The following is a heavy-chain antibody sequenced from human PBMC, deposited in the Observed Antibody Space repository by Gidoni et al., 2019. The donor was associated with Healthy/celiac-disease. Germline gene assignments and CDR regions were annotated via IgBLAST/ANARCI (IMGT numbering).Heavy chain of an antibody. V-gene: IGHV3-30*18. CDR3: AKNIAPHYYDSSGMDV. Sequence: AASGFTFSSYGMHWVRQAPGTGLEWVAVLSYDGSNKYYADSVKGRFTISRDNSKNTLYLQMNSLRAEDTAVYYCAKNIAPHYYDSSGMDVWGQGTTVTVSS. D-gene: IGHD3-22*01. J-gene: IGHJ6*02. CDR2: LSYDGSNK. CDR1: GFTFSSYG.